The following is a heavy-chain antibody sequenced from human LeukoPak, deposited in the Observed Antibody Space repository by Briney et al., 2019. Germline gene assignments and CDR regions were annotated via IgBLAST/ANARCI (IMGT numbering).Heavy chain of an antibody. V-gene: IGHV3-74*01. Sequence: GGSLRLSCAASGFPFSSYWMHWVRQAPGKGLVWVSRINSDGSSTSYADSVKGRFTISRDNAKNTLYLQMNSLRAEDTAVYYCARACSSTSCYDAFDIWGQGTMVTVSS. CDR2: INSDGSST. D-gene: IGHD2-2*01. CDR3: ARACSSTSCYDAFDI. J-gene: IGHJ3*02. CDR1: GFPFSSYW.